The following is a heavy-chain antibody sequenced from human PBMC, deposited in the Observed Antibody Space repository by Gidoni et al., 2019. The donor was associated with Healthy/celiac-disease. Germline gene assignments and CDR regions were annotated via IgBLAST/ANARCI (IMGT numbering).Heavy chain of an antibody. D-gene: IGHD6-13*01. V-gene: IGHV6-1*01. Sequence: QVQLQPSGPGLVKPSQTLSLTCALSWDSVSSNRADWNWSRQSPSRGLEGLGRTYYRSKWYNDYAVSVKSRITINPETSKNQFSLQLNSVTPEDTAVYYCAREGIAEAGTGWFEPWGQGTLVTVSS. CDR2: TYYRSKWYN. CDR3: AREGIAEAGTGWFEP. J-gene: IGHJ5*02. CDR1: WDSVSSNRAD.